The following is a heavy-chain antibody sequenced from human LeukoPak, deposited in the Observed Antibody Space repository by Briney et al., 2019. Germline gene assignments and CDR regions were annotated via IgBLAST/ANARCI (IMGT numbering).Heavy chain of an antibody. V-gene: IGHV4-39*07. Sequence: PSETLSLTCTVSGGSISSSTYYWGWIRQPPGKGLEWIGSIYSSGSTYYNPSLKSRVTISVDTSKNQFSLKLSSVTAADTAVYYCARAIPFDIWGQGTMVTVSS. CDR3: ARAIPFDI. J-gene: IGHJ3*02. CDR1: GGSISSSTYY. CDR2: IYSSGST.